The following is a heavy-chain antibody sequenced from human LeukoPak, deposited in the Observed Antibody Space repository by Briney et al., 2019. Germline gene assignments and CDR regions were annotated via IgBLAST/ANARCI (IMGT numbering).Heavy chain of an antibody. Sequence: SETLSLTCTVPGYSISSGYYWGWTRPPPGKGLEWIGTFYHSGSTYYNPSLKSRVTISVDTSKNQFSLKLLSVTAADTAVYYCATYTSTRPYYFDYWGQGTLVTVSS. CDR3: ATYTSTRPYYFDY. J-gene: IGHJ4*02. V-gene: IGHV4-38-2*02. CDR1: GYSISSGYY. CDR2: FYHSGST. D-gene: IGHD2/OR15-2a*01.